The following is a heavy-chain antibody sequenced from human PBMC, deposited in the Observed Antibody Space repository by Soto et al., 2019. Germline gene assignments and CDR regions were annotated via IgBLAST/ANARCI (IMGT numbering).Heavy chain of an antibody. CDR1: GYSFTSYW. CDR3: ARATGWGYSSSWYHAFDI. D-gene: IGHD6-13*01. CDR2: IYPGDSDT. J-gene: IGHJ3*02. V-gene: IGHV5-51*01. Sequence: GESLKISCKGSGYSFTSYWIGWVRQMPGKGLEWMGIIYPGDSDTRYSPSFQGQVTISADKSISTAYLQWSSLRASDTAMYYCARATGWGYSSSWYHAFDIWGQGTMVTVSS.